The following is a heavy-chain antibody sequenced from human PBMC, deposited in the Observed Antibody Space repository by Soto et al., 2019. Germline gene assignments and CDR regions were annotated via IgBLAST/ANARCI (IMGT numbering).Heavy chain of an antibody. CDR3: ARGSPFYSSGWYAGFDY. D-gene: IGHD6-19*01. Sequence: PGGSLRLSCAASGFTFSSYWMHWVRQAPGKGLVWVSRINSDGSSTSYADSVKGRFTISRDNAKNTLYLQMNSLRAEDTAVYYCARGSPFYSSGWYAGFDYWGQGXLVTVYS. CDR2: INSDGSST. J-gene: IGHJ4*02. V-gene: IGHV3-74*01. CDR1: GFTFSSYW.